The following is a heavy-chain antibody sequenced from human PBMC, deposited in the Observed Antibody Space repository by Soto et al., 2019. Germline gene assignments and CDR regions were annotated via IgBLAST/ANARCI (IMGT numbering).Heavy chain of an antibody. CDR1: GFSFSDYA. J-gene: IGHJ4*01. CDR3: AKGRAITVYGVDILFDY. CDR2: ISGSGDNT. D-gene: IGHD3-3*01. Sequence: GGSLRLSCKASGFSFSDYAMTWVRQAPGKGLEWVSVISGSGDNTFYAASVKGRFAISRDNSKNVLYLQMNSLSADDAAVYFCAKGRAITVYGVDILFDYWGRGTLVTVSS. V-gene: IGHV3-23*01.